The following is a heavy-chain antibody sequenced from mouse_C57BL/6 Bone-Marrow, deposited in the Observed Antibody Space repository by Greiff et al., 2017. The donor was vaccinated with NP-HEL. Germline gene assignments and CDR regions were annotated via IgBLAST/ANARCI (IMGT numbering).Heavy chain of an antibody. Sequence: QLQQPGAELVMPGASVKLSCKASGYTFTSYWMHWVKQRPGQGLEWIGEIDPSDSYTNYNQKFKGKSTLTVDKSSSTAYMQLSSLTSEDSAVYYCARWGYDEAWFAYWGQGTLVTVSA. CDR2: IDPSDSYT. J-gene: IGHJ3*01. V-gene: IGHV1-69*01. D-gene: IGHD2-2*01. CDR1: GYTFTSYW. CDR3: ARWGYDEAWFAY.